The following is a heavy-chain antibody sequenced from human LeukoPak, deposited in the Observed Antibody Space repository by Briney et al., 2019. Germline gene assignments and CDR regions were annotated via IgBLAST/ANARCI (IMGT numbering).Heavy chain of an antibody. CDR1: GFTFSSYW. V-gene: IGHV3-7*01. CDR2: IKQDGSEK. D-gene: IGHD3-10*02. CDR3: AELGITMIGGV. J-gene: IGHJ6*04. Sequence: GGSLRLSRAASGFTFSSYWMSWVRQAPGKGLEWVANIKQDGSEKYYVDSVKGRFTISRDNAKNSLYLQMNSLRAEDTAVYYCAELGITMIGGVWGKGTTVTISS.